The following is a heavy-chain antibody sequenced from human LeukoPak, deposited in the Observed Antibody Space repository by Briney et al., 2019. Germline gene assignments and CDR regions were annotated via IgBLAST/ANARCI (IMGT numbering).Heavy chain of an antibody. J-gene: IGHJ5*02. Sequence: TGGSLRLSCAASGFTFSSYWMSWVRQAPGKGLEWVANIKQDGSEKYYVDSVKGRFTISRDNAKNSLYLQMNSLRVEDTAVYCCARAPGTYRTYNWFDPWGQGTLVTVSS. V-gene: IGHV3-7*01. CDR2: IKQDGSEK. D-gene: IGHD1-14*01. CDR1: GFTFSSYW. CDR3: ARAPGTYRTYNWFDP.